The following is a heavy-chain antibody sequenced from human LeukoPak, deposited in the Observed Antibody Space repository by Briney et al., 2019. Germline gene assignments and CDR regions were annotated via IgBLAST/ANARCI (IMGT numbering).Heavy chain of an antibody. Sequence: GALRLSCAASGFTFNNYGMHWVRQAPGKGLEWVAFIWYDGSNKYHAESVKGRFTISRDDSKNTLYLQMKSLRAEDTAVYYCAKPMTTVTPFDYWGQGTLVTVSS. CDR1: GFTFNNYG. J-gene: IGHJ4*02. CDR3: AKPMTTVTPFDY. CDR2: IWYDGSNK. D-gene: IGHD4-17*01. V-gene: IGHV3-30*02.